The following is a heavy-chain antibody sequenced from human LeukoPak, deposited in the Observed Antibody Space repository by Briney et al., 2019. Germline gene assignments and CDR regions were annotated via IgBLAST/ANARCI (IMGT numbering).Heavy chain of an antibody. CDR1: GFTFSSYE. CDR2: ISSSGSTI. Sequence: GGSLRLSCAASGFTFSSYEMNWVRQAPGKGLEWVSYISSSGSTIYYADSVKGRFTIPRDNAKNSLYLQMNSLRAEDTAVYYCATIRGYCGGDCYSPDYWGQGTLVTVSS. CDR3: ATIRGYCGGDCYSPDY. V-gene: IGHV3-48*03. J-gene: IGHJ4*02. D-gene: IGHD2-21*02.